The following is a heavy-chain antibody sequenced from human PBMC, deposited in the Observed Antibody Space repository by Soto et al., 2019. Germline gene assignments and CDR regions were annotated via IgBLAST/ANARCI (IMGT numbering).Heavy chain of an antibody. Sequence: SVKVSCKASGGTFSSYAISWVRQAPGQGLEWMGGIIPIFGTANYAQKFQGRVTITADESTSTAYMELSSLRSEDTAVYYCARARIVVVTAMPDWFDPWGQGTLVTVS. CDR1: GGTFSSYA. CDR3: ARARIVVVTAMPDWFDP. V-gene: IGHV1-69*13. J-gene: IGHJ5*02. D-gene: IGHD2-21*02. CDR2: IIPIFGTA.